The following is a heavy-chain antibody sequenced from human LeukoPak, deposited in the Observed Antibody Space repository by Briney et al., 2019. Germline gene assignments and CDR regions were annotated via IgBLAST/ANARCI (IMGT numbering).Heavy chain of an antibody. CDR2: ISGSGGST. Sequence: GGSLRLSCAASGFTFRSYAMNWVRQAPGKGLEWVSAISGSGGSTYYADSVKGRFTISRDNSKNTLYLQMNSLRAEDTAVYYCAKGYSSSWYNWFDPWGQGTLVTVSS. CDR3: AKGYSSSWYNWFDP. CDR1: GFTFRSYA. V-gene: IGHV3-23*01. J-gene: IGHJ5*02. D-gene: IGHD6-13*01.